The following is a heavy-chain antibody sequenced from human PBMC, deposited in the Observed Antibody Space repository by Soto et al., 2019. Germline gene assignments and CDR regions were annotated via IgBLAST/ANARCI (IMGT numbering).Heavy chain of an antibody. CDR1: GGSINSFY. D-gene: IGHD3-10*01. Sequence: TSETLSLTCTVSGGSINSFYWSWIQQSPGKGLEWIGYIYYTGSTVYNPSLKRRTTISLDTSKNQFSLNLTSVTAADTAVYYCARVRYGSGSYLHAFDYWGQGTLVTVSS. J-gene: IGHJ4*02. V-gene: IGHV4-59*01. CDR2: IYYTGST. CDR3: ARVRYGSGSYLHAFDY.